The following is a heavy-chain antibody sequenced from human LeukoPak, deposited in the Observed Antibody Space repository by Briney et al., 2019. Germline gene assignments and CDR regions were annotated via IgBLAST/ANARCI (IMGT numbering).Heavy chain of an antibody. D-gene: IGHD3-10*01. V-gene: IGHV3-53*01. Sequence: GGSLRLSCAASGLTVSHNYMSWVRQAPGEGLEWVSVIYSSGSTYYADSVKGRFTISRDNSKNTLYLQMNSLRAEDTAVYYCARRHYYGSGSSTDYWGQGTLVTVSS. CDR2: IYSSGST. J-gene: IGHJ4*02. CDR1: GLTVSHNY. CDR3: ARRHYYGSGSSTDY.